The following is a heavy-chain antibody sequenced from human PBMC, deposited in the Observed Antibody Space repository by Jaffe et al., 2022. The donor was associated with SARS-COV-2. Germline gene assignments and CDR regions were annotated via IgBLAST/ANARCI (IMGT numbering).Heavy chain of an antibody. J-gene: IGHJ4*02. V-gene: IGHV1-2*06. Sequence: QVQLVQSGAEVKKPGASVRVSCKASGYILTDHYIHWVRQAPGQGLEWMGRISPESGRANYAQSFLGRVTMTWDTSITTASLELSRLNSDDSATYYCAREYCTGGRCYSGLDYWGQGALVTVSS. CDR2: ISPESGRA. CDR1: GYILTDHY. D-gene: IGHD2-15*01. CDR3: AREYCTGGRCYSGLDY.